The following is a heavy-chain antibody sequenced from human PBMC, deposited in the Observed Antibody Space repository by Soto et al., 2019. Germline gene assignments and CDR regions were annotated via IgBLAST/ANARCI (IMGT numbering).Heavy chain of an antibody. V-gene: IGHV1-3*01. Sequence: QVQLVQSGAEVKKPGASVKVSCKASGYTFTSYAMHWVRQAPGQRLEWMGWINAGNGNTKYSPKFQGRVTITRDTSASTAYMELSSLRSEDTAVYYCARVSGIAVAEVWGQGTLVTVSS. CDR1: GYTFTSYA. CDR2: INAGNGNT. CDR3: ARVSGIAVAEV. D-gene: IGHD6-19*01. J-gene: IGHJ4*02.